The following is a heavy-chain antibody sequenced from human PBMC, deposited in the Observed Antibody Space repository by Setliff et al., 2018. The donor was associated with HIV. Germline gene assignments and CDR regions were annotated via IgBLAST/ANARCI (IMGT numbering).Heavy chain of an antibody. CDR2: ISGSAGTT. Sequence: GGSLRLSCAASGFTLSNYAMSWVRQAPGKGLEWVSGISGSAGTTYYADSVKGRFTTSRDNSKNTLYLQRNSRRAEDTAVYYCAKDHATSSWFTALLDYWGQGALVTVSS. V-gene: IGHV3-23*01. D-gene: IGHD6-13*01. CDR3: AKDHATSSWFTALLDY. CDR1: GFTLSNYA. J-gene: IGHJ4*02.